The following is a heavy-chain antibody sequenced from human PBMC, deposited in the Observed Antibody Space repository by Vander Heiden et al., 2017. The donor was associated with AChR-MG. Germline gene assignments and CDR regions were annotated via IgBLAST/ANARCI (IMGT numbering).Heavy chain of an antibody. CDR2: ISGSGGST. CDR1: GFTLSSYA. V-gene: IGHV3-23*01. D-gene: IGHD3-10*01. Sequence: EVQLLESGGGLVQPGGSLRLSCAASGFTLSSYAMSWVRQAPGKGLEWVSAISGSGGSTYYADSVKGRFTISRDNSKNTLYLQMNSLRAEDTAVYYCAKRMVRGVIARYYYYYYGMDAWGQGTTVTVSS. J-gene: IGHJ6*02. CDR3: AKRMVRGVIARYYYYYYGMDA.